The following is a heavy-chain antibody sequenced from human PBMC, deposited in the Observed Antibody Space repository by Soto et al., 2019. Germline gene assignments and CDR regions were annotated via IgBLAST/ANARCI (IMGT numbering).Heavy chain of an antibody. CDR3: ARDAYCSGGSCMGSYFDC. CDR2: IYYSGST. Sequence: QVQLQESGPGLVKPSQTLSLTCTVSGVSISSGGYYWSWIRQHPGKGLEWLGYIYYSGSTYYNPSLKSRVTISVDTSKNQFSLKLNSVTAADTAVYFCARDAYCSGGSCMGSYFDCWGQGTLVTVSS. CDR1: GVSISSGGYY. D-gene: IGHD2-15*01. J-gene: IGHJ4*02. V-gene: IGHV4-31*03.